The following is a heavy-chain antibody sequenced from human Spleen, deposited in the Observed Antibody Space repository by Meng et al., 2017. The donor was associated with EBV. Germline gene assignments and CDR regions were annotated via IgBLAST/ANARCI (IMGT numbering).Heavy chain of an antibody. CDR2: VHYSGST. CDR1: GGSISSFYY. CDR3: ARPFPSIVSPRLDPFGD. V-gene: IGHV4-39*01. D-gene: IGHD5/OR15-5a*01. Sequence: QVRLQQWGAGLLKPSXSLXLTGSXCGGSISSFYYWGWIRQPPGRGLEWIGSVHYSGSTYYSPSLKSRITVSVDTSKNQFSLRLTSVTAADTAVYYCARPFPSIVSPRLDPFGDWGQGTLVTVSS. J-gene: IGHJ4*02.